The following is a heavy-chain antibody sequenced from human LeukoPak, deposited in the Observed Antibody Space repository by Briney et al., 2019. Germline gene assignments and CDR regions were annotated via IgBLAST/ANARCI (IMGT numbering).Heavy chain of an antibody. Sequence: GGSLRLSCAASGFTFSSYSMNWVRQAPGKGLEWVSSISSSSSYIYYADSVKGRFTISRDNAKNSLYLQMNSPRAEDTAVYYCAREDRSWYYDFWSGPRDFDYWGQGTLVTVSS. CDR1: GFTFSSYS. D-gene: IGHD3-3*01. CDR2: ISSSSSYI. CDR3: AREDRSWYYDFWSGPRDFDY. J-gene: IGHJ4*02. V-gene: IGHV3-21*01.